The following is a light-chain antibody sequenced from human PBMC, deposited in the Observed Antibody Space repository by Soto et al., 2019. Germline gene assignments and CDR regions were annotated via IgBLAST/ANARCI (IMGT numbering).Light chain of an antibody. Sequence: QSALTQPASVSGSPGQSITISCTGTSSDFGSYNYVSWYQQHPGKAPKLIIYDVTNRPAGISSRFSASKSGDTASLTISVLQADDEADYFCPSYKNTSTPYVFGTGTKDTDL. CDR2: DVT. CDR1: SSDFGSYNY. V-gene: IGLV2-14*03. J-gene: IGLJ1*01. CDR3: PSYKNTSTPYV.